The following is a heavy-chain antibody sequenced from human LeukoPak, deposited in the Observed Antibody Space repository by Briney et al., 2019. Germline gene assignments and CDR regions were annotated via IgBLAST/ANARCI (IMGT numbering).Heavy chain of an antibody. J-gene: IGHJ4*02. CDR3: ARPSEWLPHY. D-gene: IGHD3-3*01. Sequence: GGSLRLSCVASGFPFSSYWMSWVRQAPGKGLEWVANIKQDGSDKYYVDSVKGRFTISRDNAKNSLYLQMNSLRAEDTAVYYCARPSEWLPHYWGQGTLVTVSS. V-gene: IGHV3-7*01. CDR1: GFPFSSYW. CDR2: IKQDGSDK.